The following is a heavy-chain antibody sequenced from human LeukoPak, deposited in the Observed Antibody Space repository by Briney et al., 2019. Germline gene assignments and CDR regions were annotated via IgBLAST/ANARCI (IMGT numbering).Heavy chain of an antibody. Sequence: GGSLRLSCAASGFTFSDYYMSWIRQAPGKGLEWVSYISSSGSTIYYADSVKGRFTISRDNAKNSLYLQVNSLRAEDTAVYYCARAQLWFGESSYGMDVWGQGTTVTVSS. J-gene: IGHJ6*02. D-gene: IGHD3-10*01. CDR2: ISSSGSTI. V-gene: IGHV3-11*01. CDR3: ARAQLWFGESSYGMDV. CDR1: GFTFSDYY.